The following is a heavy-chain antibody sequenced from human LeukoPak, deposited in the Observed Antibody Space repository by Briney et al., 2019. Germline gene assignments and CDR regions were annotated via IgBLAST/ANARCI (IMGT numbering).Heavy chain of an antibody. Sequence: SETLSHTCTVSGGPVTGYYWSWIRQPPGKGPHWNWNIHSSGSTNYNPSLKSRVTMSVDTSKNQFSLKVSSVTAADTAVFYCARRVAGTAYFDCWGQGTLVTVSS. CDR2: IHSSGST. J-gene: IGHJ4*02. CDR3: ARRVAGTAYFDC. D-gene: IGHD6-19*01. V-gene: IGHV4-4*07. CDR1: GGPVTGYY.